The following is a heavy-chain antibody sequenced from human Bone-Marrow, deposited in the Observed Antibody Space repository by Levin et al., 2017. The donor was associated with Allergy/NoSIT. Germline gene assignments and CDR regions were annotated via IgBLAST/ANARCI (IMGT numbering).Heavy chain of an antibody. CDR2: IYYSGST. CDR1: GGSISSGDYY. J-gene: IGHJ4*02. Sequence: SETLSLTCTVSGGSISSGDYYWSWIRQPPGKGLEWIGYIYYSGSTYYNPSLKSRVTISVDTSKNQFSLKLSSVTAADTAVYYCARDTRDYYDSSGYQNWGQGTLVTVSS. D-gene: IGHD3-22*01. V-gene: IGHV4-30-4*01. CDR3: ARDTRDYYDSSGYQN.